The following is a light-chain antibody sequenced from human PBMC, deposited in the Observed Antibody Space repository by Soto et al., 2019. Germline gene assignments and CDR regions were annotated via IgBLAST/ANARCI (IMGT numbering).Light chain of an antibody. CDR3: QSYDSSLTSYV. V-gene: IGLV1-40*01. CDR2: GNS. CDR1: SSNIGAGYD. J-gene: IGLJ1*01. Sequence: QSVLTQPPSVSGAPGQRVTISCTGSSSNIGAGYDVHWYQHLPGTAPKLLIYGNSNRPSGVPDRFSGSKSGTSASLAITGLQAEDDADYYCQSYDSSLTSYVFGTGTKLTVL.